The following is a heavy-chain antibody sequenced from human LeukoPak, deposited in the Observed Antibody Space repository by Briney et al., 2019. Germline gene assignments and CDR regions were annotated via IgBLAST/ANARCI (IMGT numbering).Heavy chain of an antibody. CDR2: ISGSGGST. CDR1: GFTFSSYA. Sequence: GGSLRLSCAASGFTFSSYAMSWVRQAPGKGLEWVSAISGSGGSTYYADSVKGRFTISRDNSKNTLYLQMNSLRAEDTAVYYCAKALYYDSRRAPGGSEGYWGQGTLVTVSS. J-gene: IGHJ4*02. D-gene: IGHD3-22*01. CDR3: AKALYYDSRRAPGGSEGY. V-gene: IGHV3-23*01.